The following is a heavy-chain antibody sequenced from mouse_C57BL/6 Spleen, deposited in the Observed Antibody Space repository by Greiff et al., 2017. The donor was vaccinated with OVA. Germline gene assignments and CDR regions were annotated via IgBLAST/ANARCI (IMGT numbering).Heavy chain of an antibody. CDR3: ARRDYGSSLDY. J-gene: IGHJ2*01. Sequence: VQLVESGAELVKPGASVKISCKASGYAFSSYWMNWVKQRPGTGLAWIGQLYPGDGDTNYNGKFKGKATLTADKSSSTAYMQLSGLTSEDSAVYCCARRDYGSSLDYWGQGTTLTVSS. CDR2: LYPGDGDT. CDR1: GYAFSSYW. V-gene: IGHV1-80*01. D-gene: IGHD1-1*01.